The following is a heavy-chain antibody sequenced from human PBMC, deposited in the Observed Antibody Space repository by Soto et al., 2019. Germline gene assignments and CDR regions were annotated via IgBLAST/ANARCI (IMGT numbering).Heavy chain of an antibody. CDR2: INPSGGST. CDR3: ARDHSFGGVDYGLDV. V-gene: IGHV1-46*01. Sequence: ASVKVSCKASGYTFTSYYMHWVRQAPGQGLEWMGIINPSGGSTSYAQKFQGRVTMTRDTSTSTVYMELSSLRSEDTAVYYCARDHSFGGVDYGLDVWGQGTTVTVYS. CDR1: GYTFTSYY. J-gene: IGHJ6*02. D-gene: IGHD3-16*01.